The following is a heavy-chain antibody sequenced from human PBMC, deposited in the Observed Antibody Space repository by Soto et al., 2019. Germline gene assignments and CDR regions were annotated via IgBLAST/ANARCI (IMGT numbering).Heavy chain of an antibody. CDR2: IYPGDSDT. CDR3: ARVVIAAAGTGGMDV. CDR1: GYIFTSYW. V-gene: IGHV5-51*01. Sequence: PGECLKISFKCSGYIFTSYWIGWVRQMTGKVLEWMGIIYPGDSDTRYSPSFQGQVTISADKSISTAYLQWSSLKASDTAMYYCARVVIAAAGTGGMDVWGQGTTVTVSS. D-gene: IGHD6-13*01. J-gene: IGHJ6*02.